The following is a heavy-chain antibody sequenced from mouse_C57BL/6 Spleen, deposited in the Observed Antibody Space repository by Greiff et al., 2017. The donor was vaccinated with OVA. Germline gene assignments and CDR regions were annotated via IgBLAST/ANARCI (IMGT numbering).Heavy chain of an antibody. CDR2: ISDGGSYT. CDR3: ARDPDGYFYFDY. D-gene: IGHD2-3*01. CDR1: GFTFSSYA. J-gene: IGHJ2*01. V-gene: IGHV5-4*01. Sequence: EVKLQESGGGLVKPGGSLKLSCAASGFTFSSYAMSWVRQTPEKRLEWVATISDGGSYTYYPDNVKGRFTISRDNAKNNLYLQMSHLKSEDTAMYYCARDPDGYFYFDYWGQGTTLTVSS.